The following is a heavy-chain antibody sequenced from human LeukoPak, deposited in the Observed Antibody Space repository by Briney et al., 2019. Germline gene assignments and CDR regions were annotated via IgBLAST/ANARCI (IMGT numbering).Heavy chain of an antibody. J-gene: IGHJ4*02. CDR1: GTSISSYY. V-gene: IGHV4-59*08. Sequence: SETLSLTCTVSGTSISSYYWSCIRQPPGKGLEWIGYIYYTGTTNYNPSLKSRVTISVDTSKNQFSLKLSSVTAADTAVYYCARHASGDYVFLDEYFDYWGQGTLVTVSS. D-gene: IGHD4-17*01. CDR2: IYYTGTT. CDR3: ARHASGDYVFLDEYFDY.